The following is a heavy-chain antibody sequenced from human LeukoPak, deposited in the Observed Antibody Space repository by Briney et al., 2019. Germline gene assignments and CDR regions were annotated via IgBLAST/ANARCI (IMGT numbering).Heavy chain of an antibody. CDR1: GFTFSSYA. D-gene: IGHD6-19*01. J-gene: IGHJ2*01. CDR3: ATRGHSSGWYTGY. V-gene: IGHV3-23*01. Sequence: GGSLRLSCAASGFTFSSYAMSWVRHAPGKGLEWVSAISGSGGGTYYADSVKGRFTISRDNSKNTLYLHMNSLRAEDTAVYYCATRGHSSGWYTGYWGRGTLVTVSS. CDR2: ISGSGGGT.